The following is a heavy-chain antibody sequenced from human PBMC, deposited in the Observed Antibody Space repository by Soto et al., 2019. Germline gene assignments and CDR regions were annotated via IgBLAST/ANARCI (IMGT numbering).Heavy chain of an antibody. CDR1: GYTFTSYA. CDR3: ARDVAALDY. V-gene: IGHV1-3*01. D-gene: IGHD2-15*01. Sequence: QVQLVQSGAEVKKPGASVKVSCKASGYTFTSYATHWVRQAPGQRLEWMGWINAGNGNTKYSQKFQGRDTITRDTSTSTAYMKLSSLIYEDTAVYYCARDVAALDYWGQGTLGTVSS. J-gene: IGHJ4*02. CDR2: INAGNGNT.